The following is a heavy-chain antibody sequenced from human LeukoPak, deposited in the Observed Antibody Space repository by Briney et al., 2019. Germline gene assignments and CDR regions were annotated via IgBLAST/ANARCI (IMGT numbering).Heavy chain of an antibody. J-gene: IGHJ1*01. CDR2: IKSDGGT. Sequence: GGSLRLSCAASGFTFSTYWMHWVRQAPGKGLVWVSRIKSDGGTNYADSVKGRFTISRDNAKKTVSLQMNSLRPEDTGVYYCARPPPELGVFPPEYSRHGGRGPLVTVPS. CDR3: ARPPPELGVFPPEYSRH. V-gene: IGHV3-74*01. D-gene: IGHD1-14*01. CDR1: GFTFSTYW.